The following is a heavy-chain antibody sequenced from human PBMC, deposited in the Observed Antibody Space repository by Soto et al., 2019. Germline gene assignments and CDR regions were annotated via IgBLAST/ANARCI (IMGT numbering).Heavy chain of an antibody. CDR2: ISGSGGST. V-gene: IGHV3-23*01. Sequence: EVQLLESGGGLVQPGGSLRLSCAASGFTFSSYAMSWVRQAPGKGLEWVSAISGSGGSTYYGDSVKGRFTISRDNSKNTLYLQMNSLRAEDTAVYYCAKNHYDSSGYYPLFDYWGQGTLVTVSS. CDR1: GFTFSSYA. CDR3: AKNHYDSSGYYPLFDY. D-gene: IGHD3-22*01. J-gene: IGHJ4*02.